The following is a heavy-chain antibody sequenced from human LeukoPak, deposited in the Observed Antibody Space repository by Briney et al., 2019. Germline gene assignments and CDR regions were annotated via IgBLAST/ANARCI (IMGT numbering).Heavy chain of an antibody. CDR1: GFTFSNAW. CDR2: IKSKTDGGTT. CDR3: TTDYDLRAFDI. J-gene: IGHJ3*02. Sequence: GGSLRLSCAASGFTFSNAWMSWVRQAPGKGLEWVGRIKSKTDGGTTAYAAPVKGRFTISRDDSKNTLYLQMNSLKTEDTAVYYCTTDYDLRAFDIWGQGTMVTVSS. V-gene: IGHV3-15*01. D-gene: IGHD3-16*01.